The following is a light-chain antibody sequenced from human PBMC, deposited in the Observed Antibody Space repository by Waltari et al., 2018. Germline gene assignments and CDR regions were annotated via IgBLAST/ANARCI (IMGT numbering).Light chain of an antibody. V-gene: IGLV2-23*01. J-gene: IGLJ1*01. CDR2: EGS. CDR3: CSYAGRNIYV. Sequence: QSALTQPASVSGSPGQSVTISCTGSSSDVGSYNLVSWYQQYPGKAPKLILYEGSKSPSGVSSRVSGSRSGNTASLTISGLQTEDEADYHCCSYAGRNIYVFGTGTKVTVL. CDR1: SSDVGSYNL.